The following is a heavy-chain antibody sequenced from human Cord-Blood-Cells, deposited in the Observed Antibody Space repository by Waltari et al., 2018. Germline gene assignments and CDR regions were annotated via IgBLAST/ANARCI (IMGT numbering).Heavy chain of an antibody. Sequence: QVQLVQSGAEVKKPEASVKVSCKASGYTFTGYYMHWVRQAPGQGLEWMGWSNANSGGTNYAQKFQGRVTMTRDTAISAAYMELSRLRSDDTAVYYCARARSGGFDPWGQGTLVTVSS. CDR2: SNANSGGT. D-gene: IGHD1-26*01. CDR3: ARARSGGFDP. V-gene: IGHV1-2*02. J-gene: IGHJ5*02. CDR1: GYTFTGYY.